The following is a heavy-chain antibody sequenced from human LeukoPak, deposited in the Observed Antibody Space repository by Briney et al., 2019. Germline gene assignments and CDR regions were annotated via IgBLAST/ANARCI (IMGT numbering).Heavy chain of an antibody. Sequence: GGSLRLSCAAFGFTFDTYGMSWVRQAPGKGLEWVSSLSSNSANTYYADSVKGRFTISRDNSKNTLYLQMNSLRAEDTAVYYCAKDGTGCGGDCYSDYWGQGTLVTVSS. CDR1: GFTFDTYG. CDR2: LSSNSANT. J-gene: IGHJ4*02. CDR3: AKDGTGCGGDCYSDY. D-gene: IGHD2-21*02. V-gene: IGHV3-23*01.